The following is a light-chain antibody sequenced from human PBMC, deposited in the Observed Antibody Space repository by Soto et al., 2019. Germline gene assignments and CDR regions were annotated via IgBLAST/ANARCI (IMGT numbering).Light chain of an antibody. J-gene: IGKJ4*01. V-gene: IGKV3-15*01. CDR3: QEYNNWHPIT. CDR1: QSVSSN. Sequence: EIVMTQSPATLSVSPGERATLSFIASQSVSSNLAWHQQKPGQAPRLLIYGASTRATGIPARFSGTGSGTEFTLTITSLQSEDFAVYYCQEYNNWHPITFGGGTKVDIK. CDR2: GAS.